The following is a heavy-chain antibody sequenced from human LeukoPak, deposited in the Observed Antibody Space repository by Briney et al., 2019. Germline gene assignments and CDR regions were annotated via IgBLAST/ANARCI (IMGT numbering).Heavy chain of an antibody. D-gene: IGHD6-13*01. Sequence: SETLSLTCTVPGGSISSSSYYWGWIRQPPGTGLEWIGSIYYSGSTYYNPPLKSRVTISVDTSKNHFSLKLSSVTSADTAVYYCARHRGSSWAPEYYFDYWGQGTLVTVSS. V-gene: IGHV4-39*01. CDR1: GGSISSSSYY. CDR2: IYYSGST. CDR3: ARHRGSSWAPEYYFDY. J-gene: IGHJ4*02.